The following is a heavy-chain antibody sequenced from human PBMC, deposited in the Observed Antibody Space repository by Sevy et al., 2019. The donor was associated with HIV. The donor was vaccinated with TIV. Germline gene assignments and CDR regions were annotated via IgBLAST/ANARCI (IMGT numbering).Heavy chain of an antibody. CDR1: GFTSSNYA. J-gene: IGHJ4*02. V-gene: IGHV3-23*01. D-gene: IGHD3-10*02. CDR3: AKGLYYVHTVFDY. Sequence: GGSLRLSCAASGFTSSNYAMNWVRQAPGKGLEWVSGISGSGGSTYYADSVKGRFTISRDNSRNTLYLQMSSLRAEDTAVYYCAKGLYYVHTVFDYWGQGTLVTVSS. CDR2: ISGSGGST.